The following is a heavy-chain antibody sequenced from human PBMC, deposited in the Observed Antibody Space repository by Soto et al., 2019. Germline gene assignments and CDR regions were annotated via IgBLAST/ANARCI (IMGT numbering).Heavy chain of an antibody. CDR1: GGSISSSNW. CDR3: ARILWFGELSPRWFDP. CDR2: IYHSGST. Sequence: SETPSLTCAVSGGSISSSNWWRWVRQPPGKGLEWIGEIYHSGSTNYNPSLKSRVTISVDKSKNQFSLKLSSVTAADTAVYYCARILWFGELSPRWFDPWGQGTLVTVSS. J-gene: IGHJ5*02. V-gene: IGHV4-4*02. D-gene: IGHD3-10*01.